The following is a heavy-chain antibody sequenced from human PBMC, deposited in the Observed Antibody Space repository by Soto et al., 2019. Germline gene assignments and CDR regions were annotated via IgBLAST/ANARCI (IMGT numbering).Heavy chain of an antibody. CDR2: IGPESGAT. D-gene: IGHD1-26*01. Sequence: ASVKVSCKASGYTFTGHYIHWVRQAPEEGPEWMGEIGPESGATRYAEKFQGSVTMTLDTSITTVYLELNTLSPDXXAVYYCGRGRSGQIVVFYWGQGTPVTAPQ. CDR3: GRGRSGQIVVFY. J-gene: IGHJ4*02. V-gene: IGHV1-2*02. CDR1: GYTFTGHY.